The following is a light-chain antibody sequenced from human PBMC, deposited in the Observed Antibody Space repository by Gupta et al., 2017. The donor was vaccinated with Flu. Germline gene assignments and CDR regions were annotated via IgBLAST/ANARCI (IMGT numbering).Light chain of an antibody. CDR2: DAS. CDR3: QKHSDWPAYT. J-gene: IGKJ2*01. CDR1: QSVSTY. V-gene: IGKV3-11*01. Sequence: ELVLTQSPATLSLSPGETATLFSRARQSVSTYLAWYQHKPGQAPRLLIYDASNRATGIPARFSGSGSGTEFTLTISSLEPEDFAFYYCQKHSDWPAYTFGQGTKLEIK.